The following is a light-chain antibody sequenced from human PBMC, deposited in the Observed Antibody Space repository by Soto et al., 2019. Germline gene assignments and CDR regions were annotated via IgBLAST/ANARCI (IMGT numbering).Light chain of an antibody. V-gene: IGKV1-6*01. CDR1: QGIRND. J-gene: IGKJ2*01. CDR3: LQDYNYPYT. Sequence: ALQMTQSPSSLSASVGDRVTITCRASQGIRNDLGWYQQKPGRAPKLLIYGASSLQSGVPSRFSGSGSGTDFTLTISSLQPEDFATYYCLQDYNYPYTFGQGTKLEIK. CDR2: GAS.